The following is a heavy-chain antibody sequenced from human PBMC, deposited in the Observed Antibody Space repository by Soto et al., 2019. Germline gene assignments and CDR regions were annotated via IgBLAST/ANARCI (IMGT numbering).Heavy chain of an antibody. CDR1: GFTFSSYG. CDR3: ARDRPSGDWRDYYFHY. V-gene: IGHV3-33*01. J-gene: IGHJ4*02. D-gene: IGHD1-1*01. Sequence: QVQLVESGGGVVQPGRSLRLSCAASGFTFSSYGMHWVRQAPGKGLEWVAVIWYDGSNKYYADSVKGRFTISRDNSKNTLYLQMNSLRAEDTAVYYCARDRPSGDWRDYYFHYWGQGTLVTVSS. CDR2: IWYDGSNK.